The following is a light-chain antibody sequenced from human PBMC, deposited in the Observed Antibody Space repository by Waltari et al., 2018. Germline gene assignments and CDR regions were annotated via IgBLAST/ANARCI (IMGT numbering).Light chain of an antibody. J-gene: IGKJ1*01. CDR1: QSVSNT. CDR2: GAS. V-gene: IGKV3-15*01. Sequence: EIVMTQSPATLSVSPGERVTLSCRASQSVSNTLAWYQHKPGQAPRLLIYGASTRATGISARFSGSGSGTEFTLTISSLQSEDFAVYYCQQYNDWRTFGQGTKIEIK. CDR3: QQYNDWRT.